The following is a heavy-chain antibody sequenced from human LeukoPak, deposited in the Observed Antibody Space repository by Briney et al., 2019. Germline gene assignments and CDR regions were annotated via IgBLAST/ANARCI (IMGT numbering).Heavy chain of an antibody. Sequence: SVTLSLTCTVSGGSMSGSYWSWIRQPAGQGLEWIGRIYISGITTYNSSLQSRVTMSIDTSKNQFSLKLSSVTAADTAVYYCAREHSLQYFRPYYYTDVWGRGTTVTVSS. CDR3: AREHSLQYFRPYYYTDV. D-gene: IGHD2/OR15-2a*01. CDR1: GGSMSGSY. J-gene: IGHJ6*03. V-gene: IGHV4-4*07. CDR2: IYISGIT.